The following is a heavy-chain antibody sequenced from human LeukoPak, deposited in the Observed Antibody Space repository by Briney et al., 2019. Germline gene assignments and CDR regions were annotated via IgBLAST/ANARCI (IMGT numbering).Heavy chain of an antibody. CDR2: ISYDGSNK. D-gene: IGHD3-22*01. J-gene: IGHJ4*02. CDR1: GFTFSSYG. CDR3: ARRLGYYDSSEGYFDY. Sequence: GGSLRLSCAASGFTFSSYGMHWVRQAPGKGLEWVAVISYDGSNKNYADSMKGRFTISRDISKNTLYLQMNSLRAEDTAVYYCARRLGYYDSSEGYFDYWGQGTPVTVSS. V-gene: IGHV3-30*03.